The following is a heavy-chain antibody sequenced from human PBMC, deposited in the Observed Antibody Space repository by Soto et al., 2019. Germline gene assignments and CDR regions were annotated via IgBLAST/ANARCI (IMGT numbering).Heavy chain of an antibody. D-gene: IGHD5-12*01. J-gene: IGHJ4*02. Sequence: KPSETLSLTCAVSGYSISSGYYWGWIRQPPGKGLEWIGSIYHSGSTYYNPSLKSRVTISVDTSKNQFSLKLSSVTAADTAVYYCARDRGRGYSGYEAYYFDYWGQGTLVTVSS. V-gene: IGHV4-38-2*02. CDR2: IYHSGST. CDR1: GYSISSGYY. CDR3: ARDRGRGYSGYEAYYFDY.